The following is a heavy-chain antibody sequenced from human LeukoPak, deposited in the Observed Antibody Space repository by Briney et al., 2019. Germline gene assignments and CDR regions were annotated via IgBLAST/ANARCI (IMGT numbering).Heavy chain of an antibody. CDR2: INPNSGGT. CDR1: GYTFTGYY. J-gene: IGHJ3*02. Sequence: ASVTVSCKASGYTFTGYYMHWVRQAPGQGLEWMGWINPNSGGTNYAQKFQGRVTMTRDTSISTAYMELSRLRSDDTAVYYCARVEVTNDAFDIWGQGTMVTVSS. D-gene: IGHD2-21*02. V-gene: IGHV1-2*02. CDR3: ARVEVTNDAFDI.